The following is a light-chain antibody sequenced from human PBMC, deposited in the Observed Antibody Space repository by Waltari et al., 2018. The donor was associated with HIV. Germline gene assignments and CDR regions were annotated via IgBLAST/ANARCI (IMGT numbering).Light chain of an antibody. CDR3: QQRSNWLRT. V-gene: IGKV3-11*01. CDR2: DAS. CDR1: QSVSSY. Sequence: EIVLTQSPAPLSLSPGERATISCRASQSVSSYLAWYQQKPGQAPRLLIYDASNRATGIPARFSGSGSGTDFTLTISSLEPEDFAVYYCQQRSNWLRTFGQGTKVEIK. J-gene: IGKJ1*01.